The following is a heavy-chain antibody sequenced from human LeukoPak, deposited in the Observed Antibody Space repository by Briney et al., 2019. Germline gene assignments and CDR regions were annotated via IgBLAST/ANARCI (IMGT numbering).Heavy chain of an antibody. J-gene: IGHJ6*03. CDR2: IYYSGST. D-gene: IGHD2-15*01. V-gene: IGHV4-59*01. CDR3: AKTLRELFSSYYYYYMDV. Sequence: PSETLSLTCTVSGGSISSYYWSWIRQPPGKGLEWIGYIYYSGSTNYNPSLKSRVTMSVDTSKNQFSLKLSSVTAADTAVYYCAKTLRELFSSYYYYYMDVWGKGTTVTVSS. CDR1: GGSISSYY.